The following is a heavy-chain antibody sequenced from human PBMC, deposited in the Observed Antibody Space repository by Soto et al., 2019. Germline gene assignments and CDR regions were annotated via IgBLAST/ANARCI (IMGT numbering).Heavy chain of an antibody. CDR1: GYTFSNYG. J-gene: IGHJ4*02. D-gene: IGHD5-12*01. Sequence: GGPVEGSCKASGYTFSNYGISWVRQAPGQGLEWMGWISDYNGNTNYAQKLQARVTMTKETSTSTAYVEMRSLRSDDTAVYYCARRGYSGYDKPADDDWGQGTLVTVAS. CDR2: ISDYNGNT. V-gene: IGHV1-18*01. CDR3: ARRGYSGYDKPADDD.